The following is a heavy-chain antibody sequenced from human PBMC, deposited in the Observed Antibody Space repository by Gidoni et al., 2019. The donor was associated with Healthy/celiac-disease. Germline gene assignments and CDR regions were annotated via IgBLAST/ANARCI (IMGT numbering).Heavy chain of an antibody. CDR2: IKSKTDGGTT. D-gene: IGHD1-7*01. CDR3: TTDPHLGTGTTYHHYSY. V-gene: IGHV3-15*01. J-gene: IGHJ4*02. CDR1: GLTFSNAC. Sequence: EVQLVESGGGLVKPGGSLRPSCAASGLTFSNACMSWVRQAPGKGLEGGGRIKSKTDGGTTDYPAPVKGRFNISRDDSKNTLYLQMNSLKNEDTGVYYCTTDPHLGTGTTYHHYSYWGQGTLVTVSS.